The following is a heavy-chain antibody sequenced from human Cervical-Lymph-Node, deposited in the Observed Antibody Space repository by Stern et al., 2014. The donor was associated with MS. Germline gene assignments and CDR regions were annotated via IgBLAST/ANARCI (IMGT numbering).Heavy chain of an antibody. CDR3: ARSNDYGDFYGMDV. CDR2: IDWDDDT. CDR1: GFSLNTLGMC. D-gene: IGHD4-17*01. Sequence: ESGPALVRPTQTLTLTCTFSGFSLNTLGMCVSWLRQPPGKALEWLARIDWDDDTYYSASLETRLSISKDTSKDQVVLTMTNMDPADTATYYCARSNDYGDFYGMDVWGQGTTVTVSS. J-gene: IGHJ6*02. V-gene: IGHV2-70*11.